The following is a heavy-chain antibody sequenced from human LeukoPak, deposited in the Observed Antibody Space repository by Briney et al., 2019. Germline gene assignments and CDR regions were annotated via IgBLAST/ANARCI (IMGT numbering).Heavy chain of an antibody. CDR2: ISYDGSNK. V-gene: IGHV3-30-3*01. J-gene: IGHJ4*02. D-gene: IGHD6-19*01. CDR3: ARDRSAIAVAGYFDY. CDR1: GFTFSSYG. Sequence: GGSLRLSCAASGFTFSSYGMHWVRRAPGKGLEWVAVISYDGSNKYYADSVKGRFTISRDNSKNTLYLQMNSLRAEDTAVYYCARDRSAIAVAGYFDYWGQGTLVTVSP.